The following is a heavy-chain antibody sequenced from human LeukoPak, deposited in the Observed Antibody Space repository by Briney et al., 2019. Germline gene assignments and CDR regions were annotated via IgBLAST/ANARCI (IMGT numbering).Heavy chain of an antibody. CDR2: INPNSGDT. V-gene: IGHV1-2*02. J-gene: IGHJ4*02. CDR3: AILPLSSGVDY. D-gene: IGHD6-19*01. Sequence: GTSVKVSCKASGYTFTGYYIHWVRQAPGQGLEWMGWINPNSGDTNHAQKFQCRVTMASDTSISTAYMELIRLRSDDTAMYYCAILPLSSGVDYWGQGTLVTVSS. CDR1: GYTFTGYY.